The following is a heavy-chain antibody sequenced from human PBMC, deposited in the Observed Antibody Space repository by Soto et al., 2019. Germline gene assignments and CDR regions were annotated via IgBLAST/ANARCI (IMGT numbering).Heavy chain of an antibody. J-gene: IGHJ6*02. CDR3: ARGRDAAAQFYTPHGQDG. CDR1: GYPFAGFH. D-gene: IGHD2-21*01. V-gene: IGHV1-2*02. Sequence: SVQASCKASGYPFAGFHMHWVRQAPGQGLEWMGWINPKSGDTNYAQKFQGRVTMTRDTSISTAYMELSRLRSDDTAIYFCARGRDAAAQFYTPHGQDGRGQGTTVTVSS. CDR2: INPKSGDT.